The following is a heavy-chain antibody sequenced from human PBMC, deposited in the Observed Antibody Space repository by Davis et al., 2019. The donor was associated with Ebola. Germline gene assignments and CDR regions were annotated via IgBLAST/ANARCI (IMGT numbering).Heavy chain of an antibody. J-gene: IGHJ6*03. V-gene: IGHV4-34*01. Sequence: MPSETLSLTCAVYGGSFNGYFWSWIRQPPGKYLEWIGEINHSGSANYSPSLKSRVTISVDTSKNQFSLKLNSVTAADTAVYYCARGGGSYYMDVWGKGATVTVSS. CDR2: INHSGSA. D-gene: IGHD3-10*01. CDR1: GGSFNGYF. CDR3: ARGGGSYYMDV.